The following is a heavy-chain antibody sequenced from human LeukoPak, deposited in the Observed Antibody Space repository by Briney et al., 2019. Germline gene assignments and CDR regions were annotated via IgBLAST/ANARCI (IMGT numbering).Heavy chain of an antibody. CDR3: ARVAGGDWYYFDF. CDR1: GYTFTAYY. D-gene: IGHD2-21*02. J-gene: IGHJ4*02. V-gene: IGHV1-2*02. Sequence: ASVKVSCKASGYTFTAYYMHWVRQAPGQGLEWMEWINLNSGGTNSAQKFQGRVTMTRDTSISAAYMELSRLGSDDTAVYYCARVAGGDWYYFDFWGQGTLVTVSS. CDR2: INLNSGGT.